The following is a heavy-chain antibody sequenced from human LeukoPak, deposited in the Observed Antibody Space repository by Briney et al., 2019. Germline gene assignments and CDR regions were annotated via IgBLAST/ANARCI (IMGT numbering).Heavy chain of an antibody. D-gene: IGHD4-17*01. J-gene: IGHJ1*01. CDR3: ARCGAAVTTHFSH. Sequence: ASVKASCKAAGYTFSVYGITWARQAPGQGLEWMGWISASDGTTNYAQKVQGRVTMTTDTYTSTAYMELRSLTSDDTAAYYCARCGAAVTTHFSHWGQGTLVTVSS. CDR1: GYTFSVYG. CDR2: ISASDGTT. V-gene: IGHV1-18*01.